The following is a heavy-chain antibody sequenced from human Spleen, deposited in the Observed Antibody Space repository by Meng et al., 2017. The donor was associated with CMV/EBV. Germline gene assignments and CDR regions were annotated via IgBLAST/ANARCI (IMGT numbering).Heavy chain of an antibody. CDR2: ISYDGSNK. V-gene: IGHV3-30-3*01. CDR1: GFTFSSYA. D-gene: IGHD3-3*01. CDR3: ARDLTLRFLDSYFSFYGMDV. J-gene: IGHJ6*02. Sequence: GGSLRLSCAASGFTFSSYAMHWVRQAPGKGLEWVAVISYDGSNKYYADSVKGRFTISRDNSKNTLYLQMNSLRAEDTAVYYCARDLTLRFLDSYFSFYGMDVWGQGTTVTVSS.